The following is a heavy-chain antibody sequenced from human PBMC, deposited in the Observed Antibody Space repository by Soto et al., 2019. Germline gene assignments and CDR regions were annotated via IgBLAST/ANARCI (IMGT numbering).Heavy chain of an antibody. CDR1: ASPFSSYD. J-gene: IGHJ6*02. Sequence: QPGVSLRLYCTSSASPFSSYDVNWLGQSGGNGLELVSYIDSSGSLIDYADSVKGRFTISRDDAKNSLHLQMNSLRAEDTAVYFCARRGCSRSTCYYIRYYGMDVWGQGTTVTVSS. CDR2: IDSSGSLI. V-gene: IGHV3-48*03. D-gene: IGHD2-2*01. CDR3: ARRGCSRSTCYYIRYYGMDV.